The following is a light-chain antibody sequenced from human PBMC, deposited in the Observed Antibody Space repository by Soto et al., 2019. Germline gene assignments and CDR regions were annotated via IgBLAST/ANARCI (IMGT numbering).Light chain of an antibody. CDR2: EVS. Sequence: DDVMTQSPLSLPVTLGQPASISCRSSQSLVYNDGNTYLDWFQQRPGQSPRRLIYEVSNWDSGVPGRFSGSGAGTDFTLKISRVEAEDVVVYYCMQCTHWLGTFGQGTKVEIK. CDR1: QSLVYNDGNTY. V-gene: IGKV2D-30*01. J-gene: IGKJ1*01. CDR3: MQCTHWLGT.